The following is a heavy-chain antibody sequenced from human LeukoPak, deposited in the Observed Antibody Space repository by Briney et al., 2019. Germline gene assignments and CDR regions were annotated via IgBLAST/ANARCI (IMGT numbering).Heavy chain of an antibody. CDR2: INHSGST. D-gene: IGHD2-15*01. Sequence: PSETLSLTCAVYGGSFSGYYWSWIRQPPGKGLEWIGEINHSGSTNYNPSLKSRVTISVDTSKNQFSLKLSSVTAADTAVYYCARDGRSCSGGSCYSTPYYYYGMDVWGQGTTVTVSS. J-gene: IGHJ6*02. CDR1: GGSFSGYY. V-gene: IGHV4-34*01. CDR3: ARDGRSCSGGSCYSTPYYYYGMDV.